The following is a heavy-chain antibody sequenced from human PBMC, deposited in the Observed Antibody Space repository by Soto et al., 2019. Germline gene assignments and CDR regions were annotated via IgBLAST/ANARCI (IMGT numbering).Heavy chain of an antibody. D-gene: IGHD2-2*01. CDR1: GGSISSSTYY. CDR2: IYYSGST. CDR3: ARLRKVLVPAAMPGAYYYMDV. J-gene: IGHJ6*03. V-gene: IGHV4-39*01. Sequence: SETLSLTCTVSGGSISSSTYYWGWIRQPPGKGLEWIGSIYYSGSTYYNPSLKSRVTISVDTSKNQFSLKLSSVTAADTAVYYCARLRKVLVPAAMPGAYYYMDVWGKGTTVTVSS.